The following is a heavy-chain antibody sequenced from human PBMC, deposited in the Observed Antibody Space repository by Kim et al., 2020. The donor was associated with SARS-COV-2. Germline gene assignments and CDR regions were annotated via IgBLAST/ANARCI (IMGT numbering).Heavy chain of an antibody. V-gene: IGHV4-39*01. CDR2: IYYSGST. CDR3: ARHPPNVLLWFGELLEPFDY. CDR1: GGSISSSSYY. Sequence: SETLYLTCTVSGGSISSSSYYWGWIRQPPGKGLEWIGSIYYSGSTYYNPSLKSRVTISVDTSKNQFSLKLSSVTAADTAVYYCARHPPNVLLWFGELLEPFDYWGQGTLVTISS. J-gene: IGHJ4*02. D-gene: IGHD3-10*01.